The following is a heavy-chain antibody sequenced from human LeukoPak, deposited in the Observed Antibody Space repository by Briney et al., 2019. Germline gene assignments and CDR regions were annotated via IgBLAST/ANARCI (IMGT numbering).Heavy chain of an antibody. Sequence: GGSLRLPCAASGFTFSSYAMHWVRQAPGKGLEWVAVISYDGSNKYYADSVKGRFTISRDNSKNTLYLQMNSLRAEDTAVYYCARGSGGGSSHHFDYWGQGTLVTVSS. D-gene: IGHD1-26*01. J-gene: IGHJ4*02. CDR3: ARGSGGGSSHHFDY. V-gene: IGHV3-30*04. CDR2: ISYDGSNK. CDR1: GFTFSSYA.